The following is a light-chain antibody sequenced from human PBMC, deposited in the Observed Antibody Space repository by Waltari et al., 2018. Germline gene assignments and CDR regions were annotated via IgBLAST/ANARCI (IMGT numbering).Light chain of an antibody. J-gene: IGLJ1*01. CDR2: DVS. V-gene: IGLV2-14*03. Sequence: SALTQPASMSGSPGQSITLPCTGTRSDIGLYAYASWYQQHPGKAPKPIISDVSQRPSGVTARFSGSKSGYTASLTISGLQTEDEADYYCSAYTATDTYVFGSGTTVTVL. CDR3: SAYTATDTYV. CDR1: RSDIGLYAY.